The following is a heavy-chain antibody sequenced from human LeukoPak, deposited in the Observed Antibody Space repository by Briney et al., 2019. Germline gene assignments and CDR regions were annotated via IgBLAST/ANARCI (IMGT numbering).Heavy chain of an antibody. CDR2: IYYGGST. CDR1: GGSISSGDYY. Sequence: SETLSLTCTVSGGSISSGDYYWSWIRQPPGKGLEWIGYIYYGGSTYYNPSLKSRVTISVDTSKNQFSLKLSSVTAADTAVYYCARDWKPDYYYGMDVWGQGTTVTVSS. D-gene: IGHD1-1*01. V-gene: IGHV4-30-4*01. J-gene: IGHJ6*02. CDR3: ARDWKPDYYYGMDV.